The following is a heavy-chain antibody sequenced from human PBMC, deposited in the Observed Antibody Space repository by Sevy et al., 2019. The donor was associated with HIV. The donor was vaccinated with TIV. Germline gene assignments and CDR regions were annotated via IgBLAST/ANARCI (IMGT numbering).Heavy chain of an antibody. V-gene: IGHV1-8*01. CDR3: ARGSYDYVWGSYFYYYYGMDV. Sequence: ASVKVSYKASGYTFTSYDINWVRQATGQGLEWMGWMNPNSGNTGYAQKFQGRVTMTRNTSISTAYMELSSLRSEDTAVYYCARGSYDYVWGSYFYYYYGMDVWGQGTTVTVSS. D-gene: IGHD3-16*01. J-gene: IGHJ6*02. CDR1: GYTFTSYD. CDR2: MNPNSGNT.